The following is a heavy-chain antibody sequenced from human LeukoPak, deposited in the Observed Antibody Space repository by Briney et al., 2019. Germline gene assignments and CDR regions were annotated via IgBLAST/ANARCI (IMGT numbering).Heavy chain of an antibody. Sequence: PGGSLRLSCAASGFTFSSYGMSWIRQPPGKGLEWIGEINHSGSTNYNPSLKSRVTISVDTSKNQFSLKLSSVTAADTAVYYCARGPFRTSIDYWGQGTLVTVSS. V-gene: IGHV4-34*01. CDR3: ARGPFRTSIDY. CDR1: GFTFSSYG. D-gene: IGHD2-2*01. J-gene: IGHJ4*02. CDR2: INHSGST.